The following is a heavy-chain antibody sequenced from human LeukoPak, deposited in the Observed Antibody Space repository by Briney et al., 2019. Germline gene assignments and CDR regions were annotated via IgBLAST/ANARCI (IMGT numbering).Heavy chain of an antibody. CDR3: ARVYCSSTSCYLFAFDI. D-gene: IGHD2-2*01. CDR2: MNPNSGNT. V-gene: IGHV1-8*01. J-gene: IGHJ3*02. CDR1: GYTFTSYD. Sequence: ASVKVSCTASGYTFTSYDINWVRQATGQGLEWMGWMNPNSGNTGYAQKFQGRVTMTRNTSISTAYMELSSLRSEDTAVYYCARVYCSSTSCYLFAFDIWGQGTMVTVSS.